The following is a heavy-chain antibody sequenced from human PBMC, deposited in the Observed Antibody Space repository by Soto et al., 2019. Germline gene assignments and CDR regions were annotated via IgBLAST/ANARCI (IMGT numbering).Heavy chain of an antibody. CDR1: GFTFDDYA. CDR2: ISWNSGSI. J-gene: IGHJ3*02. D-gene: IGHD4-17*01. CDR3: AKDRDYDYGGKRDAFDI. Sequence: EVQLVESGGGLVQPGRSLRLSCAASGFTFDDYAMHWVRQAPGKGLEWVSGISWNSGSIGYADSVKGRFTISRDNAKNSLYLQMNSLRAEDTALYYCAKDRDYDYGGKRDAFDIWGQGTMVTVPS. V-gene: IGHV3-9*01.